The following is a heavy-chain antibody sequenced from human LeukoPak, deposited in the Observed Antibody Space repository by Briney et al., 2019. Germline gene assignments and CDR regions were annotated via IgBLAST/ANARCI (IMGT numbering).Heavy chain of an antibody. J-gene: IGHJ4*02. V-gene: IGHV3-21*01. CDR2: ISSSSSYI. CDR1: GFTFNNYT. Sequence: PGGSLRLSCAASGFTFNNYTMNWVRQAPGKGLEWVSSISSSSSYIYYADSVKGRFTISRDNAKNSLYLQMNSLRAEDTAAYYCAREVGASEFDYWGQGTLVTVSS. D-gene: IGHD1-26*01. CDR3: AREVGASEFDY.